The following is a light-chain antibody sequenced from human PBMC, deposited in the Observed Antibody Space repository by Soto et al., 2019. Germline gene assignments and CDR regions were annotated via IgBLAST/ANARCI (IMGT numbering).Light chain of an antibody. CDR3: QQSYSTPPRLT. CDR2: AAS. CDR1: QSISGY. J-gene: IGKJ4*01. V-gene: IGKV1-39*01. Sequence: DIQMTQSPSSLSASVGDRVTITCRASQSISGYLNWYQQKPGKAPKLLIYAASSLQSGVPSRFSGSGSGTDFTLTISSLQPEDFATYYCQQSYSTPPRLTFGGGTKV.